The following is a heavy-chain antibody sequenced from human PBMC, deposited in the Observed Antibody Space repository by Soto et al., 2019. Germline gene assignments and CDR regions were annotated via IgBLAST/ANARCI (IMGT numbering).Heavy chain of an antibody. CDR3: ARQSEDLTSNFDY. CDR1: GFTFTRYS. V-gene: IGHV3-21*06. J-gene: IGHJ4*02. Sequence: GGSLRLSCAASGFTFTRYSMNWVRQAPGKGLEWVSSISSTTNYIYYGDSMKGRFTISRDNAKNSLYLEMNSLRAEDTAVYYCARQSEDLTSNFDYWGQGTLVNVSS. D-gene: IGHD7-27*01. CDR2: ISSTTNYI.